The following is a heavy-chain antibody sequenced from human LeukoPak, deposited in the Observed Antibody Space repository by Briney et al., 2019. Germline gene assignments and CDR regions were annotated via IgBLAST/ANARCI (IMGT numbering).Heavy chain of an antibody. CDR2: IGGNGGST. CDR1: GFTFRFYT. D-gene: IGHD1-1*01. V-gene: IGHV3-23*01. CDR3: AIHRAYNSRDFDY. Sequence: PGGSLRLSCAASGFTFRFYTMSWVRQAPGKGLEWVSAIGGNGGSTYYADSVKDRFAISRDNSKDTLFLQMNSLRAEDTALYYCAIHRAYNSRDFDYRGQGTLVTVSS. J-gene: IGHJ4*02.